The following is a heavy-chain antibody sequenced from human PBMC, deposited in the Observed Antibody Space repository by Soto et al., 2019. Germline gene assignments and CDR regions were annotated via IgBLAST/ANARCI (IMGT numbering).Heavy chain of an antibody. CDR2: IDPSDSYT. J-gene: IGHJ6*03. D-gene: IGHD3-9*01. Sequence: PGESLKISCKGSGYSFTSYWISWVRQMPGKGLEWMGRIDPSDSYTNYSPSFQGHVTISADKSISTAYLQWSSLKASDTAVYYCARQLPHDILTGSPHYYYYYMDVWGKGTTVTVS. CDR3: ARQLPHDILTGSPHYYYYYMDV. V-gene: IGHV5-10-1*01. CDR1: GYSFTSYW.